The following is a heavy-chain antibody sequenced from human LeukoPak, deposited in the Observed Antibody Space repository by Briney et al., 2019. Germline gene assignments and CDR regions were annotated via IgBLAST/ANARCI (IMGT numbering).Heavy chain of an antibody. Sequence: SETLSLTCTVSGDSISSSTYYWGWIRQPPGKGLEWIGTVYYSGSTYYNPSLKSRVTISVDTSKNQFSLKLSSVTAADTAVYYCARESLTWLQSRTSWFDPWGQGTLVTVSS. CDR1: GDSISSSTYY. J-gene: IGHJ5*02. D-gene: IGHD5-24*01. V-gene: IGHV4-39*07. CDR3: ARESLTWLQSRTSWFDP. CDR2: VYYSGST.